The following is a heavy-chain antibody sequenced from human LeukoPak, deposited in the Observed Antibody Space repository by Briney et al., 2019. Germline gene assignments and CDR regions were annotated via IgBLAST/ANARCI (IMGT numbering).Heavy chain of an antibody. D-gene: IGHD4-23*01. CDR1: GYSFTSYW. CDR3: SKDVVTAAI. Sequence: GESLKISCKGSGYSFTSYWIAWVRQTPGKGLEWVSTISGSGGSTYLADSVKGRFTISRDNSKNTLYLQMNSLRGEDTAVYYCSKDVVTAAIWGQGTLVTVSS. CDR2: ISGSGGST. V-gene: IGHV3-23*01. J-gene: IGHJ4*02.